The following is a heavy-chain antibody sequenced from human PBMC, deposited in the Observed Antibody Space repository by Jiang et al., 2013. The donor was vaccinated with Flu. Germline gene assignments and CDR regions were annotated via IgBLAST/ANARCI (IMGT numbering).Heavy chain of an antibody. J-gene: IGHJ6*02. V-gene: IGHV4-4*07. CDR1: GASLNNYY. CDR2: IYPSGST. D-gene: IGHD2/OR15-2a*01. CDR3: ARGSISMDV. Sequence: LLKPSETLSLTCTVSGASLNNYYWSWIRQTAGEGLEWIGRIYPSGSTNYNPSLGSRVSMSVDTSKTQFSLRLTSVTAADTAVYYCARGSISMDVWGQGTTVTVSS.